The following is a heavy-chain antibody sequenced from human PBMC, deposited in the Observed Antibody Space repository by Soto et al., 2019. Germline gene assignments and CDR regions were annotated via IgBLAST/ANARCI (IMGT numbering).Heavy chain of an antibody. CDR3: SRGIKGGLDA. D-gene: IGHD2-21*01. V-gene: IGHV3-30*03. Sequence: QVQLAESGGGVVQPGRSLRLSCATSGFVSNDYDIHWVRQAPGKGLAWLASISYDGTKKYYAESVKGRFTISRDNSKNTLSLQLNSLGAEDTALYYCSRGIKGGLDAWGPGTLVTVSS. CDR2: ISYDGTKK. J-gene: IGHJ5*02. CDR1: GFVSNDYD.